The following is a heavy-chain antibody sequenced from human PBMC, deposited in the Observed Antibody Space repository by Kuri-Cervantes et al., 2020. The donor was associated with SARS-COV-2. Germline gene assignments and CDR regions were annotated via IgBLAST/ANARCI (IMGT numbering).Heavy chain of an antibody. V-gene: IGHV3-30-3*01. CDR3: ATPRRYSGYDFDY. CDR2: ISYDGSNK. J-gene: IGHJ4*02. D-gene: IGHD5-12*01. CDR1: GFTFSSYA. Sequence: LSLTCAASGFTFSSYAMHWVRQAPGKGLEWVAVISYDGSNKYYADSVKGRFTISRDNSKNTLYLQMNSLRAEDTAVYYCATPRRYSGYDFDYWGQGTLVTVSS.